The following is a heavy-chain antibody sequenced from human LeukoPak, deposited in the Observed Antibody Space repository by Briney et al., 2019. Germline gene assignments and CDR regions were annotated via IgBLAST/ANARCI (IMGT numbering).Heavy chain of an antibody. CDR3: ARGGIAAAVYYYGMDV. D-gene: IGHD6-13*01. Sequence: PGGSLRLSCAASGFTFSSYAMSWVRQAPGKGLEWVSSITSSGVGTYYADPVKGRFTISRDNAKNSLYLQMNSLRAEDTAVYYCARGGIAAAVYYYGMDVWGQGTTVTVSS. CDR2: ITSSGVGT. V-gene: IGHV3-23*01. J-gene: IGHJ6*02. CDR1: GFTFSSYA.